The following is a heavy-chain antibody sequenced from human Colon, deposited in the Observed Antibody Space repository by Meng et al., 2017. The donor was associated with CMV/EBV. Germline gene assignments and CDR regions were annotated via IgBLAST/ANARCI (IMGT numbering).Heavy chain of an antibody. CDR3: ARGMQWELLYFDY. J-gene: IGHJ4*02. D-gene: IGHD1-26*01. CDR2: INSDGSST. CDR1: GFTFSSYW. V-gene: IGHV3-74*01. Sequence: ASGFTFSSYWMHWVRQAPGKGLVWVSRINSDGSSTSYADSVKGRFTISRDNAKNTLYLQMNSLRAEDTAVYYCARGMQWELLYFDYWGQGTLVTVSS.